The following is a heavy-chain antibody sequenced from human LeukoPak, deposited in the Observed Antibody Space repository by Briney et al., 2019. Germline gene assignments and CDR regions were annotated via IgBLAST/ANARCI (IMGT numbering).Heavy chain of an antibody. Sequence: GSLRLSCAASGFTFSNYWMGWVRQAPGKGLEWVANIKTDGYDKYYADSVKGRFTISRDNSKNTLYLQMNSLRAEDTAVYYCARTCSSTSCYQGPYYYYYYYMDVWGKGTTVTVSS. CDR2: IKTDGYDK. CDR3: ARTCSSTSCYQGPYYYYYYYMDV. V-gene: IGHV3-7*03. CDR1: GFTFSNYW. J-gene: IGHJ6*03. D-gene: IGHD2-2*01.